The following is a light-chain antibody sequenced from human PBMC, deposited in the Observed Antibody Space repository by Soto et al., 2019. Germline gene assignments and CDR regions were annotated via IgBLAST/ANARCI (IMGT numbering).Light chain of an antibody. CDR2: GNT. CDR1: SSNIGAGYD. V-gene: IGLV1-40*01. Sequence: QSVLTQPPSVSGAPGQRVTISCTGSSSNIGAGYDVHWYQQVPGTAPKLPIYGNTNRPSGVPDRFSGSKSGTSASLAITGLQAEDEADYYCQSYDSTLSTVFGAGTKLTVL. CDR3: QSYDSTLSTV. J-gene: IGLJ1*01.